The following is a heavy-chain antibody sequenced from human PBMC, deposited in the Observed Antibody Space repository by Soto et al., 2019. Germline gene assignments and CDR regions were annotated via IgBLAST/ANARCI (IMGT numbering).Heavy chain of an antibody. V-gene: IGHV3-66*01. CDR3: AREVAGTHALDY. J-gene: IGHJ4*02. CDR1: GFTVSSNY. CDR2: IYSGGNT. D-gene: IGHD6-19*01. Sequence: EVPLVESGGGLVQPGGSLRLSCAASGFTVSSNYMSWVRQAPGKGLEWVSVIYSGGNTYYADSVKGRFTISRDNSKNTLSLQMNSLRAEDTAVYYCAREVAGTHALDYWGQGTLVTVSS.